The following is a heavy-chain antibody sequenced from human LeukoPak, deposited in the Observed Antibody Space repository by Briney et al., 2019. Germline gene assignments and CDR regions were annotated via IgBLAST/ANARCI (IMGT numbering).Heavy chain of an antibody. CDR1: GYTFTSYG. CDR3: ARDPGGSGSYYDRNYYYGMDV. Sequence: ASVKVSCKASGYTFTSYGISWVRQAPGQGLEWMGWISAYNGNTNYAQKLQGRVTMTTDTSTSTAYMELRSLRSDDTAVYYCARDPGGSGSYYDRNYYYGMDVWGQGTTVTVSS. V-gene: IGHV1-18*01. J-gene: IGHJ6*02. D-gene: IGHD1-26*01. CDR2: ISAYNGNT.